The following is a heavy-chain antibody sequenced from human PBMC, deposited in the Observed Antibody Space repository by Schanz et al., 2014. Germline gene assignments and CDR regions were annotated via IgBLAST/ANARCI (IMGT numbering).Heavy chain of an antibody. V-gene: IGHV3-23*01. Sequence: EVQLLASGGGLVQPGGSLRLTCLTSGFTFTDHAMSWVRQAPGKGLEWVSGISDRGDGTNYGDSVRGRFTISRDNSRNTVYLQMNNVGVDDTATYYCVKTDAGWRFDYWGQGTLVIVSS. CDR1: GFTFTDHA. CDR3: VKTDAGWRFDY. D-gene: IGHD6-19*01. CDR2: ISDRGDGT. J-gene: IGHJ4*02.